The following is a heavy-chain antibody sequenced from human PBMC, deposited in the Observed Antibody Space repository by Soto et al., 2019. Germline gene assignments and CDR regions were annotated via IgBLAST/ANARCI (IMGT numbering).Heavy chain of an antibody. CDR2: LLRSGSSA. D-gene: IGHD4-17*01. J-gene: IGHJ5*02. V-gene: IGHV3-23*01. CDR1: GFTFRNYA. CDR3: AKDAISGDGIWLMDS. Sequence: GGSLRLSCAASGFTFRNYAMTWARQAPGKGLEWVSSLLRSGSSAYYADSVRGRFTISSDTSANSLYLQMDNLRAEDTAIYYCAKDAISGDGIWLMDSWGQGTVVTVSS.